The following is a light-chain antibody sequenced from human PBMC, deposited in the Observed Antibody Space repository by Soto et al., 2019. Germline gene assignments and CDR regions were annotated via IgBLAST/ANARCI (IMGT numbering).Light chain of an antibody. V-gene: IGLV2-8*01. CDR1: SSDVGAYNY. CDR3: SSYAVRGV. Sequence: QSALTQPPSASGSPGQSVTISCTGTSSDVGAYNYVSWYQQHPGKAPKLMIYEVNQRPSGVPDRFSGSKSGDTASLTVSGLQAEDEADYYRSSYAVRGVFGGGTKVTVL. J-gene: IGLJ2*01. CDR2: EVN.